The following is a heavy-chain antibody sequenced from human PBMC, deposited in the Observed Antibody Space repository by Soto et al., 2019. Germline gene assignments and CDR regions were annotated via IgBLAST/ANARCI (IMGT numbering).Heavy chain of an antibody. CDR2: IYYSGRT. Sequence: PSETLSLTCTVSGGSISSYYWSWIRQSPGKGLEWIGYIYYSGRTNYDPSLKSRVTISVDKSKNQFSLKLSSVTAADTAVYYCARETYGDYVGYFDPWGQGIQVTVSS. CDR1: GGSISSYY. D-gene: IGHD4-17*01. V-gene: IGHV4-59*12. J-gene: IGHJ5*02. CDR3: ARETYGDYVGYFDP.